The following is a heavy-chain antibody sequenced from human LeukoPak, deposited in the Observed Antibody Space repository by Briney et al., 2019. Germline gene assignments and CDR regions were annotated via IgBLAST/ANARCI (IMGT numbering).Heavy chain of an antibody. D-gene: IGHD1-26*01. CDR1: GFTVTSNY. CDR3: ARRLEYSGSKGVFDY. CDR2: IYSGGYT. V-gene: IGHV3-66*01. J-gene: IGHJ4*02. Sequence: GGSLRLSCAASGFTVTSNYMTWVRQAPGKGLEWVAIIYSGGYTDYADSVKGRFTISRDNSKNTLYLQMDSLRAEDTAVYYCARRLEYSGSKGVFDYWGQGTLVTVSS.